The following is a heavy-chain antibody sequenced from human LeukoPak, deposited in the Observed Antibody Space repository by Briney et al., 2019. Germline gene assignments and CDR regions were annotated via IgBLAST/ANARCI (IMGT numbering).Heavy chain of an antibody. D-gene: IGHD4-23*01. CDR3: ARDERAQGGNLGYFDL. J-gene: IGHJ2*01. Sequence: ASVKVSCKASGYTFTSYAISWVRQAPGQGLEWMGWISAYNGNTNYAQKFQGRVTMTRDTSIGTAYMELTRLRSDDTAVYYCARDERAQGGNLGYFDLWGRGTLVTVSS. CDR2: ISAYNGNT. CDR1: GYTFTSYA. V-gene: IGHV1-18*01.